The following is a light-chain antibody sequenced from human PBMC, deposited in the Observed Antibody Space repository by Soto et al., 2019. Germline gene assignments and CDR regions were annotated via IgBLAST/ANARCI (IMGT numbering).Light chain of an antibody. CDR3: VHALHTPYT. J-gene: IGKJ2*01. CDR2: LGF. CDR1: QRLLHSNGNNF. Sequence: EIVMTQSPPSLTVTPGEPASISCRSSQRLLHSNGNNFLDWYLQKPGQSPQLLIYLGFNRASGVPHRVIGSGACTDFTLKISRVEADDVRVYYCVHALHTPYTFGQGTKLVIK. V-gene: IGKV2-28*01.